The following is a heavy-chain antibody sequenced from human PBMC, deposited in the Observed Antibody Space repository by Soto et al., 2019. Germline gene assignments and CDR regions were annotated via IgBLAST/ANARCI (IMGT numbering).Heavy chain of an antibody. D-gene: IGHD3-16*01. CDR2: IYYSGST. V-gene: IGHV4-61*01. Sequence: SETLSLSCTVSGGSVSSGRYYWSWIRQPPGRGLEWIGYIYYSGSTNYNPSLTSRVTISVDTSKNQFSLKLSPVTAAVTALYVCSRDPMIRVFDPCGQGTLVPVSS. CDR3: SRDPMIRVFDP. CDR1: GGSVSSGRYY. J-gene: IGHJ5*02.